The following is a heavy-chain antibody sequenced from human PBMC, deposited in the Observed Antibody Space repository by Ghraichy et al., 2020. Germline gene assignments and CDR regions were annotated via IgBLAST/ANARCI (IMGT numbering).Heavy chain of an antibody. CDR3: ARSLYSGSYYYYYGMDV. Sequence: ESLNISCTVSGGSISSYYWSWIRQPPGKGLEWIGYIYYSGSTNYNPSLKSRVTISVDTSKNQFSLKLSSVTAADTAVYYCARSLYSGSYYYYYGMDVWGQGTTVTVSS. CDR1: GGSISSYY. J-gene: IGHJ6*02. D-gene: IGHD1-26*01. V-gene: IGHV4-59*08. CDR2: IYYSGST.